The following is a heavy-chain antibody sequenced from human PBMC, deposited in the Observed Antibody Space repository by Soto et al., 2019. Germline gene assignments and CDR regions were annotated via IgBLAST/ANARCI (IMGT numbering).Heavy chain of an antibody. CDR3: ARGYYSGSNPSAFDY. D-gene: IGHD1-26*01. Sequence: QLQLVQSGAEVREPGSSVKVSCKASGGTFSSYTVIWVRQAPGQGLEWMGGITPTLNIAKYAEKFQGRVTITADESTSTVNMHLGSLRSEDTAVYFCARGYYSGSNPSAFDYWGQGTLVVVSS. CDR1: GGTFSSYT. J-gene: IGHJ4*02. CDR2: ITPTLNIA. V-gene: IGHV1-69*01.